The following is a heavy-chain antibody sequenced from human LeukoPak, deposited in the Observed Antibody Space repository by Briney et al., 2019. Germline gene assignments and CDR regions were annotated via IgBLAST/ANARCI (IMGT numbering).Heavy chain of an antibody. V-gene: IGHV4-39*07. D-gene: IGHD1-26*01. CDR3: ARSRWELPFDY. J-gene: IGHJ4*02. CDR2: ICSSGST. CDR1: GSSISSNTCY. Sequence: ASETLSLTCTVSGSSISSNTCYWGWIRQPPGKGLEWIGTICSSGSTYYNPSLKSRLTISVDTSKNQFSLKLSSVTAADTAVYYCARSRWELPFDYWGQGTLVTVSS.